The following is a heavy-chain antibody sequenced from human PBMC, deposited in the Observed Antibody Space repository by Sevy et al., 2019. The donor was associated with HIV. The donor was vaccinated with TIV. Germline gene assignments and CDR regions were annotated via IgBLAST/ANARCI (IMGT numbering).Heavy chain of an antibody. D-gene: IGHD3-22*01. CDR2: ISTSGDNT. V-gene: IGHV3-23*01. CDR3: AKDPPNQDYYDSSSSGYFDS. CDR1: GFTFSNYA. Sequence: GGSLRLSCAASGFTFSNYAMSWVRQAPGKGLQWVSVISTSGDNTYYADSVKGRFTISRDNSKNILYLQMSSLSAEDTAVYFCAKDPPNQDYYDSSSSGYFDSWSQGTLVTVSS. J-gene: IGHJ4*02.